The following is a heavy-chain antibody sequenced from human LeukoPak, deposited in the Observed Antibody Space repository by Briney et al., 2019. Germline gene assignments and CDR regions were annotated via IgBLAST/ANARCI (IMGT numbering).Heavy chain of an antibody. V-gene: IGHV1-8*01. CDR3: ARGRVVAANHYGMDV. CDR1: GYTFTSYD. CDR2: MNPNSGNT. Sequence: ASVKVSCKASGYTFTSYDTNWVRQATGQGLEWMGWMNPNSGNTGYAQKFQGRVTMTRNTSISTAYMELSSLRSEDTAVYYCARGRVVAANHYGMDVWGQGTTVTVSS. D-gene: IGHD2-15*01. J-gene: IGHJ6*02.